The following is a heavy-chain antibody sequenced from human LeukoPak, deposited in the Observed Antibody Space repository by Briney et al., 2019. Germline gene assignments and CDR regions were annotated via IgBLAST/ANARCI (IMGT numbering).Heavy chain of an antibody. CDR3: AKSRSSSSTSCYNY. CDR2: ISGSGAST. Sequence: GGPLRLSCAASGFTFSSYAMNWVRQAPGKGLEWVSAISGSGASTYYADSVKDRFTLSRDDSKNTLYLQMNSLRAEDTAVYYCAKSRSSSSTSCYNYWGQGTLVTVSS. D-gene: IGHD2-2*02. CDR1: GFTFSSYA. J-gene: IGHJ4*02. V-gene: IGHV3-23*01.